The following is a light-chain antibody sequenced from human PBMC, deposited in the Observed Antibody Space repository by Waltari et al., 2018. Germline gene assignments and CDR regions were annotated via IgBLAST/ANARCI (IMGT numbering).Light chain of an antibody. CDR1: QGIRRF. CDR3: QQFNSYPLT. J-gene: IGKJ4*01. V-gene: IGKV1-9*01. Sequence: IQFTQSPSSLSASAGDRVAITCRASQGIRRFLAWYQQKPGKAPKLLIYAASTLQSGVPSRFSGSRSGTDFSLSISSLQPEDFATYYRQQFNSYPLTFGGGTKVEIK. CDR2: AAS.